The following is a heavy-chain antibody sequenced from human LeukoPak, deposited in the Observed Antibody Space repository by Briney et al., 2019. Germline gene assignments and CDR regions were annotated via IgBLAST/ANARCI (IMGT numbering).Heavy chain of an antibody. CDR2: INPNSGGT. V-gene: IGHV1-2*02. J-gene: IGHJ3*02. CDR1: GYTFTGYY. D-gene: IGHD3-22*01. Sequence: ASVKVSCKASGYTFTGYYMHWVRQATGQGLEWMGWINPNSGGTNYAQKFQGRVTMTRDTSISTAYMELSRLRSDDTAVYYCARMKRLYDSSGYPYAFDIWGQGTMVTVSS. CDR3: ARMKRLYDSSGYPYAFDI.